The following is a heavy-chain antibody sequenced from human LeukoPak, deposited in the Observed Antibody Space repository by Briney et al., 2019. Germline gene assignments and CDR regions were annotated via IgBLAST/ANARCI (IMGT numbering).Heavy chain of an antibody. Sequence: GGSLRLSCAASGFTFSSYGMSWVRQAPGKGLEWVSAISSGGSTYYADSVKGRFTISRDNSKNTLYLQMNSLRAEDTAVYYCAKDAVTSQNIVIGEFDYWGQGTLVTVSS. CDR2: ISSGGST. J-gene: IGHJ4*02. CDR1: GFTFSSYG. D-gene: IGHD2/OR15-2a*01. V-gene: IGHV3-23*01. CDR3: AKDAVTSQNIVIGEFDY.